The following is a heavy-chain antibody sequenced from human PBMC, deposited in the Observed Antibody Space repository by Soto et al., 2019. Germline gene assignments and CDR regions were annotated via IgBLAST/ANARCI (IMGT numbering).Heavy chain of an antibody. CDR3: ARQASY. CDR2: VYFNGKT. Sequence: QLQLQESGPGLVKPSETLFLTCNVSGVSISDTSYYWGWIRQPPGKGLEWIGTVYFNGKTFYNPSLKSRLTISVDRSKNQISLRLTSVTAADTAVYYCARQASYWGQGTLVAVSS. CDR1: GVSISDTSYY. J-gene: IGHJ4*02. V-gene: IGHV4-39*01.